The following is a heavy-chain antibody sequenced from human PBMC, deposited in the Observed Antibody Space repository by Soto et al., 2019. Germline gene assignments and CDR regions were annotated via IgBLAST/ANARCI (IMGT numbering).Heavy chain of an antibody. D-gene: IGHD5-12*01. V-gene: IGHV3-15*07. CDR3: TTGGGIVATSSYYYYGMDV. CDR2: IKSKTDGGTT. Sequence: GGSLRLSCAASGFTFSNAWMNWVRQAPGKGLEWVGRIKSKTDGGTTDYAAPVKGRFTISRDDSKNTLYLQMNSLKTEDTAVYYCTTGGGIVATSSYYYYGMDVWGQGTTVTVSS. J-gene: IGHJ6*02. CDR1: GFTFSNAW.